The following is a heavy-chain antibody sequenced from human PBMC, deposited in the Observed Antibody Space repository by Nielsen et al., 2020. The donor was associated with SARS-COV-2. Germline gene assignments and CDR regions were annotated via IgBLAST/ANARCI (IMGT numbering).Heavy chain of an antibody. CDR2: ISWDGGST. V-gene: IGHV3-43D*03. CDR3: AKDREYSSSWSGLFDY. J-gene: IGHJ4*02. D-gene: IGHD6-13*01. CDR1: GFTFDDYA. Sequence: GGSLRLSCAASGFTFDDYAMHWVRQAPGKGLEWVSLISWDGGSTYYADSVKGRFTISRDNSKNSLYLQMNSLRAEDTALYYCAKDREYSSSWSGLFDYWGQGTLVTVSS.